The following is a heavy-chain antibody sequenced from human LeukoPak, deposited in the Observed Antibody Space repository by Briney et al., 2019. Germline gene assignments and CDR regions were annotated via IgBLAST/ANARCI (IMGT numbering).Heavy chain of an antibody. CDR3: AKDGLVVVGFFDC. Sequence: GGSLRLSCAASGFTFSSYEMNWVRQAPGKGLEWVSAISDGGGSTYYADSVKGRFTISRDNSKNTLYLQMNSLRAEDTAVYYCAKDGLVVVGFFDCWGQGTLVTVSS. D-gene: IGHD3-22*01. V-gene: IGHV3-23*01. CDR1: GFTFSSYE. CDR2: ISDGGGST. J-gene: IGHJ4*02.